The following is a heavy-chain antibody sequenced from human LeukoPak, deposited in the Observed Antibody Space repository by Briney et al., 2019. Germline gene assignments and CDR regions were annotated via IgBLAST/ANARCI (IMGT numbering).Heavy chain of an antibody. V-gene: IGHV4-34*01. CDR2: INHSGST. J-gene: IGHJ5*02. D-gene: IGHD3-9*01. Sequence: SETLSLTCAVYGGSFSYYYWSWIHQPPGKTLEWIGEINHSGSTNYNPSLKSRVTISVDTSKNQFSLKLSSVTAADTAVYYCAIRKYYDILTGYRKIPTSGFDPWGQGTLVTVSS. CDR1: GGSFSYYY. CDR3: AIRKYYDILTGYRKIPTSGFDP.